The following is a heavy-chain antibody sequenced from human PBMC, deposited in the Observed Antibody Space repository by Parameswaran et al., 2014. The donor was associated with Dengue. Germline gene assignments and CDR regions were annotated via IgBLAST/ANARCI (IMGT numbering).Heavy chain of an antibody. V-gene: IGHV2-5*02. CDR2: IYWDDDK. J-gene: IGHJ4*02. CDR3: AHLYYDILTGYYEDY. Sequence: SGPTLVKPTQTLTLTCTFSGFSLSTSGVGVGWIRQPPGKALEWLALIYWDDDKRYSPSLKSRLTITKDTSKNQVVLTMTNMDPVDTATYYCAHLYYDILTGYYEDYWGQGTLVTVSS. CDR1: GFSLSTSGVG. D-gene: IGHD3-9*01.